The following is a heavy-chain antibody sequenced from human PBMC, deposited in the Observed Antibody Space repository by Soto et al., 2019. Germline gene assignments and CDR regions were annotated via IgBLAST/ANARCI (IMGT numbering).Heavy chain of an antibody. CDR2: ISGSGGST. D-gene: IGHD2-15*01. CDR1: GFTFSSYA. CDR3: ALMGGGLEGYCSGGSCYPRVNYGMDV. J-gene: IGHJ6*02. Sequence: QPGGSLRLSCAASGFTFSSYAMSWVRQAPGKGLEWVSAISGSGGSTYYADSVKGRFTISRDNSKNTLYLQMNSLRAEDTAVYYCALMGGGLEGYCSGGSCYPRVNYGMDVWGQGTTVTVSS. V-gene: IGHV3-23*01.